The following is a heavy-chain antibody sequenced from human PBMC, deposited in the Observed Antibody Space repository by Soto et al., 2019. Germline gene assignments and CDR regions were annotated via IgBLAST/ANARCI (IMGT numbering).Heavy chain of an antibody. J-gene: IGHJ4*02. CDR3: ARDPRGDYDTAAYFDS. D-gene: IGHD3-22*01. Sequence: QVQLVESGGGVVQPGRSLRLSCAASGFTFTGYAMHWVRQAPGKGLEWVAITSFDERYKFYAASVKGRFTISRDNSKNTLYLQMDSLSPEDTARYFCARDPRGDYDTAAYFDSWGQGAVVIVSS. V-gene: IGHV3-30*04. CDR1: GFTFTGYA. CDR2: TSFDERYK.